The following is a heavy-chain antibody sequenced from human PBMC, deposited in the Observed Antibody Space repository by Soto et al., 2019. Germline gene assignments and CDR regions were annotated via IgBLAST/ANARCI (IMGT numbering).Heavy chain of an antibody. J-gene: IGHJ4*02. Sequence: SVKVSCKASGGTFSSYAISWVRQAPGQGLEWMGGIIPIFGTANYAQKFQGRVTITADESTSTAYMELSSLRSEDTAVYYCARDHPSYYYDSSGFDYWGQGTLVNVPA. D-gene: IGHD3-22*01. V-gene: IGHV1-69*13. CDR1: GGTFSSYA. CDR3: ARDHPSYYYDSSGFDY. CDR2: IIPIFGTA.